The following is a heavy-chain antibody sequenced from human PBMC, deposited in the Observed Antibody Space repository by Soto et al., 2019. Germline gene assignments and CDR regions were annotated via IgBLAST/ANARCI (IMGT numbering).Heavy chain of an antibody. CDR3: ARDRGYSGYDTYYYDSSGYPPKVDHHDAFDI. CDR2: IWYDGSNK. CDR1: GFTFSSYG. V-gene: IGHV3-33*01. D-gene: IGHD3-22*01. J-gene: IGHJ3*02. Sequence: SGGSLRLSCAASGFTFSSYGMHWVRQAPGKGLEWVAVIWYDGSNKYYADSVKGRFTISRDNSKNTLYLQMNSLRAEDTAVYYCARDRGYSGYDTYYYDSSGYPPKVDHHDAFDIWGQGTMVTVSS.